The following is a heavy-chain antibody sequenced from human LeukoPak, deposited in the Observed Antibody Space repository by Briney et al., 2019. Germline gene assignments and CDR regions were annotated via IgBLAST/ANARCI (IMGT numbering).Heavy chain of an antibody. CDR3: ARGYSTSWTYYFDY. Sequence: SETLSLTCTVSGGSISSYYWGWIRQPPGKGLDWVGHTHYGGTTNYNPSLKSRVTISVDTSKNQFSLKVTSVTAADTAVYYCARGYSTSWTYYFDYWGQGALVTVSS. CDR1: GGSISSYY. J-gene: IGHJ4*02. D-gene: IGHD6-13*01. CDR2: THYGGTT. V-gene: IGHV4-59*01.